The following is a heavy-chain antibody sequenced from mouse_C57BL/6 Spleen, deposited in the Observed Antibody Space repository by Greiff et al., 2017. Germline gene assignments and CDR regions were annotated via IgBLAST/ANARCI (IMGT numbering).Heavy chain of an antibody. CDR1: GYAFTNYL. V-gene: IGHV1-54*01. J-gene: IGHJ2*01. Sequence: VQLQQSGAELVRPGTSVKVSCKASGYAFTNYLIEWVKQRPGQGLEWIGVINPGSGGTNYNEKFKGKATLTADKSSSTAYMQLSSLTSEDSAVYFCARSGGLRRASYFDYWGQGTTLTVSS. D-gene: IGHD2-2*01. CDR2: INPGSGGT. CDR3: ARSGGLRRASYFDY.